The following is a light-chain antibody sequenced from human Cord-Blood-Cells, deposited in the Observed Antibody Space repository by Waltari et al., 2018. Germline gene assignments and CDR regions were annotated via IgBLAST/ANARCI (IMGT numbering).Light chain of an antibody. CDR2: SNN. V-gene: IGLV1-44*01. J-gene: IGLJ3*02. CDR1: SSHIRRHT. Sequence: QPVLTQPPSASGTPGQRVTISSSRSSSHIRRHTAHWYQQLPGTAPKLLIYSNNQRPSGVPDRFSGSKSGTSASLAISGLQSEDEADYYCAAWDDSLNGWVFGGGTKLTVL. CDR3: AAWDDSLNGWV.